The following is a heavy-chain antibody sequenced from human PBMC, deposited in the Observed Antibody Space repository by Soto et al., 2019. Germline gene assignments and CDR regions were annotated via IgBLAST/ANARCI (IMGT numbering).Heavy chain of an antibody. Sequence: LRLSCAASGFTFSSYEMNWVRQAPGKGLEWVSYISSSGSTIYYADSVKGRFTISRDNAKNSLYLQMNSLRAEDTAVYYCARDPEYYDFWSGYRTDGMDVWGQGTTVTVSS. J-gene: IGHJ6*02. CDR3: ARDPEYYDFWSGYRTDGMDV. D-gene: IGHD3-3*01. CDR1: GFTFSSYE. V-gene: IGHV3-48*03. CDR2: ISSSGSTI.